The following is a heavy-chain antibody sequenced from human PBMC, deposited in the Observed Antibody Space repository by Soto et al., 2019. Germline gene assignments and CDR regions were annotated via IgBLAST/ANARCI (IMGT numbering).Heavy chain of an antibody. V-gene: IGHV4-39*01. CDR2: IYYSGST. J-gene: IGHJ4*02. CDR1: GGSISSSSYY. D-gene: IGHD3-22*01. CDR3: ARFNYYDSSGYY. Sequence: SETLSLTCTVSGGSISSSSYYWGWIRQPPGNGLEWIGSIYYSGSTYYNPSLKSRVTISVDTSKNQFSLKLSSVTAADTAVYYCARFNYYDSSGYYWGQGTLVTVSS.